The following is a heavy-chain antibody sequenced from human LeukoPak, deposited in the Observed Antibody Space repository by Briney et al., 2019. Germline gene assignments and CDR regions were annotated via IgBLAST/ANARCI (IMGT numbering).Heavy chain of an antibody. Sequence: SETLSLTCAVYGGSFSGYYWSWIRQPPGKGLEWIGEINHSGSTNYNPSLKSRVTISVDTSKNQFSLKLSSVTAADTAVYYCARGAPFDLWGRGTLVTVSS. CDR3: ARGAPFDL. CDR2: INHSGST. CDR1: GGSFSGYY. J-gene: IGHJ2*01. V-gene: IGHV4-34*01.